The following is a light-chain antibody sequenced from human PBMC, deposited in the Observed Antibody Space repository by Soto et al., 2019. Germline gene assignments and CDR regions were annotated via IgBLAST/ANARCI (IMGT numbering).Light chain of an antibody. J-gene: IGKJ1*01. CDR1: QGIGSF. CDR2: SAS. V-gene: IGKV1-9*01. CDR3: QQFNSYPTT. Sequence: DIQLTQSPSFLSASVGDRVTITCRASQGIGSFLAWYQQKPGKAPRLLIYSASTLQSGVSLRFSGSGSGTEFTLTISSLQSEDFATYYCQQFNSYPTTFGQGTKVEIK.